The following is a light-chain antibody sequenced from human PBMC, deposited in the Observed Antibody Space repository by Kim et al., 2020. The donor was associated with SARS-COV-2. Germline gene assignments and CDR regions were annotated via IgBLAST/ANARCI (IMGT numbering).Light chain of an antibody. CDR2: AAS. CDR1: MSISSH. CDR3: QQSYITPFT. V-gene: IGKV1-39*01. J-gene: IGKJ3*01. Sequence: DIQMSQSPSSMSASVGDRVTITCRTTMSISSHLNWYQQKPGRAPKLLISAASTLQGGVPERFSGSGSETDFTLTISSLQPEDFATYFCQQSYITPFTFGPGTKVDIK.